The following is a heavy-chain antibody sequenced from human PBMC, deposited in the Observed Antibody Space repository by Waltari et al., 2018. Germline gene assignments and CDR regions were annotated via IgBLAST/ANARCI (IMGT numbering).Heavy chain of an antibody. D-gene: IGHD3-9*01. CDR3: TRVLRYFDWSTKDY. V-gene: IGHV3-49*04. CDR1: NFDFGASG. Sequence: EVLLVESGGGMVQPGRSLTLSCAAYNFDFGASGISWVRQAPGKGLEWVGFIRIKAYGETTEYAASVKGRFIISRDDSRSIAYLQMNSLKTEDTAVYYCTRVLRYFDWSTKDYWGQGTLVTVSS. J-gene: IGHJ4*02. CDR2: IRIKAYGETT.